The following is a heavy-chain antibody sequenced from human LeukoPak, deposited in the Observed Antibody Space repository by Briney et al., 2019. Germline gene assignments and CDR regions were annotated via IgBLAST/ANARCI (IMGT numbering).Heavy chain of an antibody. D-gene: IGHD5-18*01. J-gene: IGHJ4*02. CDR1: GFTFSSYS. CDR3: AKSHRGYSYGFPEYYFDY. V-gene: IGHV3-23*01. CDR2: ISGSGGST. Sequence: PGGSLRLSCAASGFTFSSYSMNWVRQAPGKGLEWVSAISGSGGSTYYADSVKGRFTISRDNSKNTLYLQMNSLRAEDTAVYYCAKSHRGYSYGFPEYYFDYWGQGTLVTVSS.